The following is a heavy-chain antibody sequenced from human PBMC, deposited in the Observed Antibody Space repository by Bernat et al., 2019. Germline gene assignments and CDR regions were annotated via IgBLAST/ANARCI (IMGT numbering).Heavy chain of an antibody. D-gene: IGHD1-26*01. CDR3: EALRHAGGMDY. Sequence: EVQLVQSGTEVKKPGESLRISCKGSGYSFLNYWIGWVRQTPGKGLEWMAIMYPGHSDIKYSPSFQSQVPISADNSISTAYLHWSSLKASDNAVYDCEALRHAGGMDYWGQGTLVTVSS. CDR1: GYSFLNYW. V-gene: IGHV5-51*01. CDR2: MYPGHSDI. J-gene: IGHJ4*02.